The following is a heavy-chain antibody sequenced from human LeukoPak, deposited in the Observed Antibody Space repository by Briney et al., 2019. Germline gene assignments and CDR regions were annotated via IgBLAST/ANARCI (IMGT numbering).Heavy chain of an antibody. CDR2: IRYDGSNK. CDR3: ASDPVDTAMVKGDY. V-gene: IGHV3-30*02. CDR1: GFTFSSYG. D-gene: IGHD5-18*01. J-gene: IGHJ4*02. Sequence: GGALRLSCAASGFTFSSYGMHWVRQAPGKGLEWVAFIRYDGSNKYYADSVKGRFTISRDNAKNSLYLQMNSLRAENTAVYYCASDPVDTAMVKGDYWGQGTLVTVSS.